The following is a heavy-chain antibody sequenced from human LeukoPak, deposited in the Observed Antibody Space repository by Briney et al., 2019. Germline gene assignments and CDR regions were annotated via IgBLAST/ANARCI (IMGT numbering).Heavy chain of an antibody. CDR2: IYQSGST. CDR1: VGSLSRYH. Sequence: LSHTLTYSVGSLSRYHWSAMRPPPGRGGGRVGYIYQSGSTNYNPSLKSRVTISLDTSKNQFSLKLSSVTAADTAVYYCARFTEQLVDFYFYGWGERTLVTV. V-gene: IGHV4-59*01. CDR3: ARFTEQLVDFYFYG. J-gene: IGHJ4*02. D-gene: IGHD6-13*01.